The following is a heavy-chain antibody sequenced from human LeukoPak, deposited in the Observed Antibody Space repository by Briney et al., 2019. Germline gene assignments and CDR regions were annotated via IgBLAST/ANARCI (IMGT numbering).Heavy chain of an antibody. D-gene: IGHD5-12*01. CDR2: IYNTWTT. CDR3: ARSEAWPNWFDP. V-gene: IGHV4-4*09. J-gene: IGHJ5*02. Sequence: WETLSLTCTVSGGSISSYYWSWIRQPPGKGPEWVGYIYNTWTTNYNPSLKSRGTISVDMPKTHFSLKLTSVAAAEPPVYSCARSEAWPNWFDPWGEGTLVTVSS. CDR1: GGSISSYY.